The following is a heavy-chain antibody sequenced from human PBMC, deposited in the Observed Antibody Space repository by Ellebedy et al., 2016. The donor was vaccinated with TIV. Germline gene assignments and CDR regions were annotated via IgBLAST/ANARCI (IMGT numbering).Heavy chain of an antibody. CDR2: IYSSGET. CDR1: GGSITDYY. J-gene: IGHJ4*02. Sequence: MPSETLSLTCSVSGGSITDYYWSRIRQTAAKGLEWNGHIYSSGETRYNPSLKSRVTISLDTSKHQFSLELSSVTAADTAVYYCARGGASSLPFDYWGQGSLVTVSS. CDR3: ARGGASSLPFDY. V-gene: IGHV4-4*07. D-gene: IGHD3-10*01.